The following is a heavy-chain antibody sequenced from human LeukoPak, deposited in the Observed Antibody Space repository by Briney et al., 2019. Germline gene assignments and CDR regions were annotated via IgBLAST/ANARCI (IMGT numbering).Heavy chain of an antibody. CDR1: GGSISSYF. Sequence: SETLSLTCAVYGGSISSYFWSWIRQPPGKGLEWIGYIYYSGSTNYNPSLKSRVTISADTSKNQFSLKLSSVTAADTAVYYCARLANSGWYNWFDPWGRGTLVTVSS. J-gene: IGHJ5*02. V-gene: IGHV4-59*08. CDR3: ARLANSGWYNWFDP. CDR2: IYYSGST. D-gene: IGHD6-19*01.